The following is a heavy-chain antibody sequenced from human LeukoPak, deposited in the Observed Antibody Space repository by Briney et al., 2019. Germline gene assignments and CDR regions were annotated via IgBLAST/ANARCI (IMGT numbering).Heavy chain of an antibody. CDR2: ISSSSSYI. Sequence: PGGSLRLSCAASGFTFSSYSMNWVRQAPGKGLEWVSSISSSSSYIYYADSVKGRFTISRDNAKNSLYPQMNSLRAEDTAVYYCARQDTAMAKPFDYWGQGTLVTVSS. V-gene: IGHV3-21*01. CDR3: ARQDTAMAKPFDY. D-gene: IGHD5-18*01. J-gene: IGHJ4*02. CDR1: GFTFSSYS.